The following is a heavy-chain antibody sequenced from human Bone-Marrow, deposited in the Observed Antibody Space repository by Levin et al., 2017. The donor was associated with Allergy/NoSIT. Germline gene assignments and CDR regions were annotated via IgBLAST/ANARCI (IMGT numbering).Heavy chain of an antibody. D-gene: IGHD4-17*01. CDR3: ARVGSSYGDYDPL. J-gene: IGHJ4*02. CDR2: INTNTGNP. CDR1: GYTFTSYA. Sequence: GGSLRLSCKASGYTFTSYAMNWVRQAPGQGLEWMGWINTNTGNPTYAQGFTGRFVFSLDTSVSTAYLQISSLKAEDTAVYYCARVGSSYGDYDPLWGQGTLVTVSS. V-gene: IGHV7-4-1*02.